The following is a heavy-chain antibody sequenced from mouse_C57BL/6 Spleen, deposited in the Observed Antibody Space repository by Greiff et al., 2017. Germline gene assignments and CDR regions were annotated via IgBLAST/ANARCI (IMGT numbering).Heavy chain of an antibody. Sequence: QVQLQQSGAELVKPGASVKMSCKASGYTFTSYWITWVKQRPGQGLEWIGDLYPGSGSTNYNEKFKSKATLTVDTSSSTAYLQLSSLTSEDAAVYYCARKGLYGNPYYAMDDWGQGTSVTVSS. D-gene: IGHD2-1*01. V-gene: IGHV1-55*01. CDR2: LYPGSGST. J-gene: IGHJ4*01. CDR3: ARKGLYGNPYYAMDD. CDR1: GYTFTSYW.